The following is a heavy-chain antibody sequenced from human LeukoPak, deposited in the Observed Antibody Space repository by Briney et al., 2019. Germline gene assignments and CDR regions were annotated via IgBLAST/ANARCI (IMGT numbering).Heavy chain of an antibody. V-gene: IGHV1-69*04. CDR2: IIPIFGIA. CDR1: GGTFSSYA. D-gene: IGHD1-26*01. CDR3: ASPKLERYSGSHYY. Sequence: SVKVSCKASGGTFSSYAISWVRQAPGQGLEWMGRIIPIFGIANYAQKFQGRVTITADKSTSTAYMELSSLRSEDTAVYYCASPKLERYSGSHYYWGQGTLVTVSA. J-gene: IGHJ4*02.